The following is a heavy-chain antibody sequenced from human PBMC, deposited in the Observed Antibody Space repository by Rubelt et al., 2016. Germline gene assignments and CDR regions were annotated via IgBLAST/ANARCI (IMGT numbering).Heavy chain of an antibody. CDR3: ARDYANSAKDY. Sequence: VRPGGSLRLSCAASGFTFGGYSMNWLRQAPGKGLEWVALIWYDGSDKYYADSVKGRFTISRDNSKSTVYLQMNSLRAEDTAVYYCARDYANSAKDYWGQGTLVTVSS. CDR2: IWYDGSDK. J-gene: IGHJ4*02. CDR1: GFTFGGYS. D-gene: IGHD2-2*01. V-gene: IGHV3-33*08.